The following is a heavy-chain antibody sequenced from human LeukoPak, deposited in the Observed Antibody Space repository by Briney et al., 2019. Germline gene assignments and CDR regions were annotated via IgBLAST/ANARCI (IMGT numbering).Heavy chain of an antibody. CDR2: TYYRPKWYN. Sequence: SQTLSLTCAISGDSVSSNSATWTWIRQSPSRGLEWLGRTYYRPKWYNDYAVSVKSRITINPDTSKNQFSLQLNSVTPGDTAVYYCARGSSSNSWYFDYWGQGTLVTVSS. CDR1: GDSVSSNSAT. V-gene: IGHV6-1*01. J-gene: IGHJ4*02. D-gene: IGHD6-13*01. CDR3: ARGSSSNSWYFDY.